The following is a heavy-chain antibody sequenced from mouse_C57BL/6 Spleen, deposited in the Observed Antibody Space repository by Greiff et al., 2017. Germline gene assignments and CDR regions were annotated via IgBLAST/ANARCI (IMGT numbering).Heavy chain of an antibody. Sequence: VQLKQPGAELVMPGASVKLSCKASGYTFTSYCMHWVKQRPGQGLEWIVEIDPSDSYTNSNQKFKGKSTLTVDKSSSTAYMQLSSLNSEDSAVYYCARRGVTATGAWFAYWGQGTLVTVSA. D-gene: IGHD2-2*01. V-gene: IGHV1-69*01. J-gene: IGHJ3*01. CDR2: IDPSDSYT. CDR1: GYTFTSYC. CDR3: ARRGVTATGAWFAY.